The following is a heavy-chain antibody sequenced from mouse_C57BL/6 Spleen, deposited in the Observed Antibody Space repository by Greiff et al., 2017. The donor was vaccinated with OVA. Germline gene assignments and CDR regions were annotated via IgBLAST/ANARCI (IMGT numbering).Heavy chain of an antibody. CDR2: IYPGSGST. V-gene: IGHV1-55*01. Sequence: QVQLQQPGAELVKPGASVKMSCKASGYTFTSYWITWVKQRPGQGLEWIGDIYPGSGSTNYNEKFKSKATLTVDTSSSTAYMQLSSLPSEDSAVYYGARGYYGSRAWFAYWGQGTLVTVSA. CDR1: GYTFTSYW. J-gene: IGHJ3*01. CDR3: ARGYYGSRAWFAY. D-gene: IGHD1-1*01.